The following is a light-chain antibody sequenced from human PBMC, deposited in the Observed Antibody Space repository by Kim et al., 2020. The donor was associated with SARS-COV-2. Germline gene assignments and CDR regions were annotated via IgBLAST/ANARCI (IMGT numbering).Light chain of an antibody. CDR2: DAS. V-gene: IGKV1-16*01. J-gene: IGKJ3*01. CDR1: QDISNS. Sequence: ASVGDRVTVTCRASQDISNSLAWMQQKPGKAPKSLIYDASSLQSGVPSRFSGSGSGTEFTLTINNLQPEDFATYYCQHYKNYPFTFGPGTKVDIK. CDR3: QHYKNYPFT.